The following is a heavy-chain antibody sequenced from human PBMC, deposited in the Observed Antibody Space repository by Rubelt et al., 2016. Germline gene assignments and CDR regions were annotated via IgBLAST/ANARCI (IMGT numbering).Heavy chain of an antibody. CDR1: GGSFSGYY. Sequence: QVQLQQWGAGLLKPSETLSLTCAVYGGSFSGYYWSWIRQPPGKGLEWIGEINHSGSTNYNPSLKSRVTISVETSKNQFSLKLSSVTAADTAVYYCARLLMVRGVKIYYFDYWGQGTLVTVSS. J-gene: IGHJ4*02. D-gene: IGHD3-10*01. V-gene: IGHV4-34*01. CDR3: ARLLMVRGVKIYYFDY. CDR2: INHSGST.